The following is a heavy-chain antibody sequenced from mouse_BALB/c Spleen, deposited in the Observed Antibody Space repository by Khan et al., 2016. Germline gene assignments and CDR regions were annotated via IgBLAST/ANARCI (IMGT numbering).Heavy chain of an antibody. J-gene: IGHJ2*01. D-gene: IGHD1-1*01. Sequence: VRLQQSGAELVKPGASVKLSCTASGFSIQDTYIHWVRQRPEQGLDWIGRIDPPNDNTKYDPKFQGKATITADTSSNTAYLQLNSLTYEDTAVDYCARMYYGDYWGQGTTLTVSS. CDR2: IDPPNDNT. CDR1: GFSIQDTY. CDR3: ARMYYGDY. V-gene: IGHV14-3*02.